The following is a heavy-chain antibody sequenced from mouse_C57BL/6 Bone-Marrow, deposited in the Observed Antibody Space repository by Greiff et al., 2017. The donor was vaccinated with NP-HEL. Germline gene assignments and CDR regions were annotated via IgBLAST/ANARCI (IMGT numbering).Heavy chain of an antibody. CDR1: GYTFTDYE. D-gene: IGHD1-1*01. J-gene: IGHJ1*03. Sequence: QVQLQQSGAELVRPGASVTLSCKASGYTFTDYEMHWVKQTPVHGLEWIGALDPETGGTAYNPKFKGKAILTADNSSSTAYMELRSLTSEDSAVYYCTGPGAYYGSSYWYFDVWGTGTTVTVSS. CDR3: TGPGAYYGSSYWYFDV. V-gene: IGHV1-15*01. CDR2: LDPETGGT.